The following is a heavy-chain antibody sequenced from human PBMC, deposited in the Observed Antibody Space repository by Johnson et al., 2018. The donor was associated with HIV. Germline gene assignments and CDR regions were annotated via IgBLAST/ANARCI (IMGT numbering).Heavy chain of an antibody. CDR2: INSDGSST. CDR3: ARSGPNWAFDF. Sequence: LVESGGGVVRPGGSLRLSCAASGFTFSSYDMHWVRQAPGKGLVWVSRINSDGSSTYYADSVKGRFTISRDNARNTMFVQMNSLRAEDTAVYYCARSGPNWAFDFWGRGTMVTVSS. J-gene: IGHJ3*01. D-gene: IGHD1-1*01. CDR1: GFTFSSYD. V-gene: IGHV3-74*02.